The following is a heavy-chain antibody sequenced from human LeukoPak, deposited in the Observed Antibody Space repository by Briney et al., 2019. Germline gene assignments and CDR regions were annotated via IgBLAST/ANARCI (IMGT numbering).Heavy chain of an antibody. D-gene: IGHD1-26*01. J-gene: IGHJ5*02. Sequence: GGSLRLSCAASGFTVSSNYMSWVRQAPGKGLEWVSVIYSGGSTYYADSVKGRFTISRDNSKNTLYLQMNSLRAEDTAVYYCAREKPIVGATTRWFDPWGQGTLVTVSS. CDR2: IYSGGST. CDR3: AREKPIVGATTRWFDP. V-gene: IGHV3-53*01. CDR1: GFTVSSNY.